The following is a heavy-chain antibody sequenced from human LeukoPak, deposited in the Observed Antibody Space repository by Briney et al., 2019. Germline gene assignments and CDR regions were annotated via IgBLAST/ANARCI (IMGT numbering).Heavy chain of an antibody. CDR2: IYPGDSDT. V-gene: IGHV5-51*01. CDR3: ARHGRGQDY. Sequence: GESLKISRNGSGYSFTSYWIGWVRQMPGKGLDWMGIIYPGDSDTRYSPSFQGQVTISAGKSISTACLQWSSMKASDIAMYYCARHGRGQDYWGEGTLVTVSS. D-gene: IGHD3/OR15-3a*01. CDR1: GYSFTSYW. J-gene: IGHJ4*02.